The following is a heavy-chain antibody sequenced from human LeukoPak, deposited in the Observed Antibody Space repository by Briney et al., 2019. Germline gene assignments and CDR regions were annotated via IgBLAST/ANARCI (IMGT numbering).Heavy chain of an antibody. CDR1: GFTVSSNY. V-gene: IGHV3-66*01. CDR2: IYSGGST. Sequence: GGSLRLSCAASGFTVSSNYMSWVRQAPGKGLEWVPVIYSGGSTYYADSVKGRFTISRDNSKNTLYLQMNSLRAEDTAVYYCAREGITGMAYFDYWGQGTLVTVSS. J-gene: IGHJ4*02. CDR3: AREGITGMAYFDY. D-gene: IGHD1-20*01.